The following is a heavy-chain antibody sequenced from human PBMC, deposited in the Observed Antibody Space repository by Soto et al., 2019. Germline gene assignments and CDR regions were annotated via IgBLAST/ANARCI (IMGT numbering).Heavy chain of an antibody. Sequence: SGTLSLTCAVSGGSISSGGYSWSWIRQPPGKGLEWIGYIYHSGSTYYNPSLKSRVTISVDRSKNQFSLKLSSVTAADTAVYYCASGLVTTLHYWGQGTLVTVSS. CDR1: GGSISSGGYS. J-gene: IGHJ4*02. CDR2: IYHSGST. CDR3: ASGLVTTLHY. V-gene: IGHV4-30-2*01. D-gene: IGHD4-17*01.